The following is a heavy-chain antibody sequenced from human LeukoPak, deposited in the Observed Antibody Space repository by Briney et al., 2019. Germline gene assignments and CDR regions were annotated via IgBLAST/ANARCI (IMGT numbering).Heavy chain of an antibody. V-gene: IGHV3-33*01. D-gene: IGHD4-17*01. CDR1: GFMFSDYG. CDR3: ARDPATVTSCFDC. CDR2: IWYDGSKT. Sequence: GGSLRLSCAASGFMFSDYGMHWVRQAPGKGLGWVAVIWYDGSKTYYVDSVKGRFSISRDNSKNTLYLQMSSLKVEDTAIYYCARDPATVTSCFDCWGQGTLVTVSS. J-gene: IGHJ4*02.